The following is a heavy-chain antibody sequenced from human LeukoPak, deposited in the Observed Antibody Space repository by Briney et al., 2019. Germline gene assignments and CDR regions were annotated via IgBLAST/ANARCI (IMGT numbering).Heavy chain of an antibody. CDR2: ISAYNGNT. Sequence: AASVKVSCKASGYTFTSYGISWVRQAPGQGLEWMGWISAYNGNTNYAQKLQGRVTMTTDTSTSTAYMELRSLRSDDTAVYYCARDWAHYYYYDSSGYYLPRVSIDHWGQGTLVTVSS. CDR1: GYTFTSYG. J-gene: IGHJ4*02. V-gene: IGHV1-18*01. CDR3: ARDWAHYYYYDSSGYYLPRVSIDH. D-gene: IGHD3-22*01.